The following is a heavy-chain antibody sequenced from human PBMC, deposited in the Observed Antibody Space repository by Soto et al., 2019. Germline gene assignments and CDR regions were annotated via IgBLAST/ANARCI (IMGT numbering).Heavy chain of an antibody. J-gene: IGHJ4*02. V-gene: IGHV6-1*01. CDR1: GHRVSSNSAA. D-gene: IGHD6-19*01. CDR2: TYNRSKWYN. CDR3: ARLAPGGSGGGGDY. Sequence: PSPSLSLTCGICGHRVSSNSAAWNLIRQSPPRGLEWLGRTYNRSKWYNDYAVSVKSRITINPDTSKNHFSLQLNSVTPEDTAVYYSARLAPGGSGGGGDYWGQGTLVTVSS.